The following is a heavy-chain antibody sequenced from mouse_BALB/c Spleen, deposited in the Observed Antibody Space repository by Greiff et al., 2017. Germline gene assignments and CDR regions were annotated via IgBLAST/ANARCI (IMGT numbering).Heavy chain of an antibody. Sequence: DVKLQESGPGLVKPSQSLSLTCTVTGYSITSDYAWNWIRQFPGNKLEWMGYISYSGSTSYNPSLKSRISITRDTSKNQFFLQLNSVTTEDTATYYCARWDWDYAMDYWGQGTSVTVSS. CDR2: ISYSGST. V-gene: IGHV3-2*02. J-gene: IGHJ4*01. CDR3: ARWDWDYAMDY. D-gene: IGHD4-1*01. CDR1: GYSITSDYA.